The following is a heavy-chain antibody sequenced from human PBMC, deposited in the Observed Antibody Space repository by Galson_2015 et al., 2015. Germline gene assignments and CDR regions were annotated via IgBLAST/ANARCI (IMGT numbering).Heavy chain of an antibody. CDR1: GFTFSDYY. J-gene: IGHJ4*02. CDR2: ISSSGSTI. D-gene: IGHD3-16*01. V-gene: IGHV3-11*01. CDR3: ARGGPRDYVWGSPTPRRVGIDY. Sequence: SLRLSCAASGFTFSDYYMSWIRQAPGKGLEWVSYISSSGSTIYYADSVKGRFTISRDNAKNSLYLQMNSLRAEDTAVYYCARGGPRDYVWGSPTPRRVGIDYWGQGTLVTVSS.